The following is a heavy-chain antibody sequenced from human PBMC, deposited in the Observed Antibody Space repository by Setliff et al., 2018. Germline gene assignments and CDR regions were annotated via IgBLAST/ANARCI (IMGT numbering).Heavy chain of an antibody. V-gene: IGHV1-2*06. J-gene: IGHJ6*03. D-gene: IGHD5-18*01. Sequence: ASVKVSCKASGYTFTDYFIHWVRLAPGQGLEWMGRVNPNTGDTKYKEKFQGTVTMTRDASINTAYMELSSLTSDDTAVYYCARCRGYSYGYNYYYYMDVWGKGTTVT. CDR2: VNPNTGDT. CDR1: GYTFTDYF. CDR3: ARCRGYSYGYNYYYYMDV.